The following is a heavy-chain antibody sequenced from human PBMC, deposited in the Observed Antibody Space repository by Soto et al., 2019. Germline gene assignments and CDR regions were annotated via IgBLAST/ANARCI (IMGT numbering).Heavy chain of an antibody. J-gene: IGHJ6*02. D-gene: IGHD3-10*01. CDR3: ATRGVTPPSAYYGMDV. CDR1: GYSFTSYW. V-gene: IGHV5-10-1*01. Sequence: GESLKISCKGSGYSFTSYWIGWVRQMPGKGLEWMGRIDPSDSYTNYSPSFQGHVTISADKSISTAYLQWSSLKASDTAMYYCATRGVTPPSAYYGMDVWGQGTTVTVSS. CDR2: IDPSDSYT.